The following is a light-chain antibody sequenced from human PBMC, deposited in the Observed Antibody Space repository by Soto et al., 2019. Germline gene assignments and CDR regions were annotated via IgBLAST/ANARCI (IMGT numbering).Light chain of an antibody. CDR3: LQRRDWPYT. J-gene: IGKJ2*01. Sequence: IVLTQSPATLSLSPGGRATLSCRASRSVANVLAWYQQKPGQPPRLLIYDASNRATGAPTRFSGSGSGTDFNLTINSLEPEDFAVYYCLQRRDWPYTFGQGPSWRSN. V-gene: IGKV3-11*01. CDR1: RSVANV. CDR2: DAS.